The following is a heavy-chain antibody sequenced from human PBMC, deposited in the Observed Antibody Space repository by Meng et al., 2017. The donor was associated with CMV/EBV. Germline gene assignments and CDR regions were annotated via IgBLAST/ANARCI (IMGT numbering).Heavy chain of an antibody. J-gene: IGHJ6*02. D-gene: IGHD2-2*01. CDR3: ARVCSSTSCRGLRGYYGMDV. V-gene: IGHV1-69*05. CDR1: GGTFSSYA. Sequence: SVKVSCKASGGTFSSYAISWVRQAPGQGLEWMGGIIPIFGTANYAQKFQGRVTITTDESTSTAYMELSSLRSDDTAVYYCARVCSSTSCRGLRGYYGMDVWGQGTTVTVSS. CDR2: IIPIFGTA.